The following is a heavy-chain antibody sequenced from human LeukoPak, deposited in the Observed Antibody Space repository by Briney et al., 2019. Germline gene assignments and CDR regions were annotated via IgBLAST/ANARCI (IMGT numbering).Heavy chain of an antibody. CDR3: ARVSTRGRKTTDYYYGMDV. Sequence: GGSLRLSCAASGFTVSSNYMSWVRQAPGKGLEWVSVIYSGGSTYYADSVKGRFTISRDNSKNTLYLQMNSLRAEDTAVYYCARVSTRGRKTTDYYYGMDVWGQGTTVTVSS. CDR2: IYSGGST. V-gene: IGHV3-53*01. J-gene: IGHJ6*01. D-gene: IGHD3-16*01. CDR1: GFTVSSNY.